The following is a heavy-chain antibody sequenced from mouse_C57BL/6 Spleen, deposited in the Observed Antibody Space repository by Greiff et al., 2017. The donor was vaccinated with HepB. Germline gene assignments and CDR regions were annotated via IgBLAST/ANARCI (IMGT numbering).Heavy chain of an antibody. CDR3: TYINYPYRYFDY. CDR2: IDPETGGT. D-gene: IGHD2-5*01. J-gene: IGHJ2*01. V-gene: IGHV1-15*01. CDR1: GYTFTDYE. Sequence: VQLQQSGAELVRPGASVTLSCKASGYTFTDYEMHWVKQTPVHGLEWIGAIDPETGGTAYNQKFKGKAILTADKSSSTAYMELRSLTSEDSAVYYCTYINYPYRYFDYWGQGTTLTVSS.